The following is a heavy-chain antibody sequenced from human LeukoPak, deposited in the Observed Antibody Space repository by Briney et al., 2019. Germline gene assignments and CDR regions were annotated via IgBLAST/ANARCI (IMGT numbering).Heavy chain of an antibody. CDR3: ARGVIARYFDWSDAFDI. CDR1: GFTFSSYA. V-gene: IGHV3-64*01. Sequence: PGGSLRLSCAASGFTFSSYAMHWVRQAPGKGLEYVSAISSNGGSTYYANSVKGRFTISRDNSKNTLYLQMGSLRAEDMAVYYCARGVIARYFDWSDAFDIWGQGTMVTVSS. J-gene: IGHJ3*02. D-gene: IGHD3-9*01. CDR2: ISSNGGST.